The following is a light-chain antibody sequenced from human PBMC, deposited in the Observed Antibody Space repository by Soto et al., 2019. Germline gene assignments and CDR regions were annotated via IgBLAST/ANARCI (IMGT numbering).Light chain of an antibody. CDR2: EGT. CDR1: SSDVGSYNL. V-gene: IGLV2-23*01. Sequence: QSALTQPASVSGSPGQSITISCTGTSSDVGSYNLVSWYQQNPGKAPKLMIYEGTKRPSGVSNRFSGSKSGNTASLTISGLQAEDVADYHCCSYAGSSTYIFGTGTKVTVL. CDR3: CSYAGSSTYI. J-gene: IGLJ1*01.